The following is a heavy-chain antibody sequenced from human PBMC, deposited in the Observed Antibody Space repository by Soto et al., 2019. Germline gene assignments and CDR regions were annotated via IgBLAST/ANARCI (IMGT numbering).Heavy chain of an antibody. CDR1: GGSFIGYY. CDR2: INHGGYT. CDR3: ARGHRVSIFGVVSYHGMDV. D-gene: IGHD3-3*01. V-gene: IGHV4-34*01. Sequence: SETLSLTCAVSGGSFIGYYWTWIRQPPGKGLEWIGEINHGGYTNYNSSHKSRVTISVYTSKSQFSLRLSSVTAADTAVYYCARGHRVSIFGVVSYHGMDVWGQGTTVT. J-gene: IGHJ6*02.